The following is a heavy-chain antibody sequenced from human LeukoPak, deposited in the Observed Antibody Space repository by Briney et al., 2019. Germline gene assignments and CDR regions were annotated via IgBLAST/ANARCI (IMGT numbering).Heavy chain of an antibody. V-gene: IGHV4-30-2*01. J-gene: IGHJ5*02. CDR1: GGSISSGGYS. CDR2: MYHSGST. Sequence: SQPLSLTCAVSGGSISSGGYSWSWIRQPLGEGVERIGYMYHSGSTYYNPSLKSRVTISIDRSKTHFSLKLSSVTAADTAVYYCARGREAVSLWFGGWFDPWGQGTLVTVSS. D-gene: IGHD3-10*01. CDR3: ARGREAVSLWFGGWFDP.